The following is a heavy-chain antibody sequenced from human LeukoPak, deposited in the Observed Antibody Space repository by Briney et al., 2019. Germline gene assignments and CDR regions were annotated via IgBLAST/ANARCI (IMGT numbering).Heavy chain of an antibody. Sequence: PGGSLRLSCAASGFTFSSYDMHWVRQAPGKGLEWVTFIRYDGGNKYYADSVKGRFTISRDNSKNTLYLQMNSLRAEDTAVYYCAKDLQKRWLQFKSDGGFDYWGQGTLVTVPS. CDR1: GFTFSSYD. D-gene: IGHD5-24*01. J-gene: IGHJ4*02. CDR3: AKDLQKRWLQFKSDGGFDY. CDR2: IRYDGGNK. V-gene: IGHV3-30*02.